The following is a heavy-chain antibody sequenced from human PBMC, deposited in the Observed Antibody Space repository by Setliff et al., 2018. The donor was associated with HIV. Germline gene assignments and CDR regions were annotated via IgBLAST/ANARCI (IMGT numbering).Heavy chain of an antibody. J-gene: IGHJ4*02. CDR3: ATEISGYYNN. CDR1: NSANTSRYS. V-gene: IGHV4-38-2*01. D-gene: IGHD3-10*01. CDR2: SSHSGAT. Sequence: SETLSLTCAVSNSANTSRYSWGWIRQSPEKGLEWNGTSSHSGATFYNPALRSRVTISLDTSKDQVSLSLGLVTAADTAVYYCATEISGYYNNWGQGTRVTVS.